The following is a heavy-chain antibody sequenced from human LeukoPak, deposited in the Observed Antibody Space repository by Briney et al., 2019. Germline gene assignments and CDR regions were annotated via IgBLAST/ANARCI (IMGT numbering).Heavy chain of an antibody. J-gene: IGHJ3*02. Sequence: GGSLRLSCVASGFTFNAYGMHWVRQAPGKGLEWVSAIYRDENTFYAGSVQGRFTISRDNSKNTLYLQMNSLRAEDTAVYYCTREDRSRGTFDIWGQGTMVIVSS. CDR3: TREDRSRGTFDI. CDR2: IYRDENT. CDR1: GFTFNAYG. V-gene: IGHV3-NL1*01. D-gene: IGHD3-10*01.